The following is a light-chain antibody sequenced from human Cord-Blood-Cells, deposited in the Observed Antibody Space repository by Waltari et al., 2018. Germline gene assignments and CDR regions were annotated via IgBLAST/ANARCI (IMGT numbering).Light chain of an antibody. Sequence: QSALTQPASVSGSPGQSITISCTGTSSDVGGYNYVSWYQQHTGKAPKLMIYDVSNRPSGVSNRFSATKSGKTASLTISGLQDEDEADYYCSSYTSSSTLVFGGGTKLTVL. CDR1: SSDVGGYNY. CDR2: DVS. V-gene: IGLV2-14*01. CDR3: SSYTSSSTLV. J-gene: IGLJ2*01.